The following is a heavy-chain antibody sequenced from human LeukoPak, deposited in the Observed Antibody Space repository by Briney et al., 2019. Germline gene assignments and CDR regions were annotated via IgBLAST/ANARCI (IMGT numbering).Heavy chain of an antibody. D-gene: IGHD3-10*01. CDR1: GFTFSSYG. J-gene: IGHJ4*02. Sequence: GGSLRLSCAASGFTFSSYGMHWVRQAPDKGLEWVAVIWYDGSNKYYADSVKGRFTISRDNSKNTLYLQMNSLRAEDTAVYYCARDPYGSGSYGVYWGQGTLVTVSS. CDR2: IWYDGSNK. V-gene: IGHV3-33*01. CDR3: ARDPYGSGSYGVY.